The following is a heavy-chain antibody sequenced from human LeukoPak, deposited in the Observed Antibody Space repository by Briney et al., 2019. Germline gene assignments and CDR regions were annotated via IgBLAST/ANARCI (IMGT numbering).Heavy chain of an antibody. Sequence: GGSLRLSCAASGFTFSSYWMSWVRQAPGKGLEWVANIKQDGSEKYHVDSVKGRFTISRDNAKNSLYLQMNSLRAEDTAVYYCAREGTYSGYDYPDYWGQGTLVTVSS. J-gene: IGHJ4*02. CDR2: IKQDGSEK. V-gene: IGHV3-7*01. D-gene: IGHD5-12*01. CDR3: AREGTYSGYDYPDY. CDR1: GFTFSSYW.